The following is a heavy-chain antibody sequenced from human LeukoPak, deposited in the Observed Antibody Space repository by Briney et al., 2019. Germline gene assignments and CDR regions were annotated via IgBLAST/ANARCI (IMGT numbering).Heavy chain of an antibody. Sequence: GGSLRLSCAASGFTFSSYWMHWVRQAPGKGLVWVSRINSDGSSTSYADSVKGRFTISRDNAKNTLYLQMNSLRAVDTAVYYCARTHNYYGSGSYFYWGQGTLVTVSS. D-gene: IGHD3-10*01. J-gene: IGHJ4*02. CDR2: INSDGSST. CDR3: ARTHNYYGSGSYFY. V-gene: IGHV3-74*01. CDR1: GFTFSSYW.